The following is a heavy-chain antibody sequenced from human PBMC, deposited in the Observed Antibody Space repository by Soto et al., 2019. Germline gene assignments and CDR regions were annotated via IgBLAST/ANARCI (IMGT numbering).Heavy chain of an antibody. CDR1: GFTFSSYA. Sequence: QVQLVESGGGVVQPGRSLRLSCAASGFTFSSYAMHWVRQAPGKGLEWVAVISSDGSSRSYTDSLKGRFTISRDNSKNTLYLQLNSLTAEDTALYSCARGTHQSGRKTGDIWGQGTKVTVSS. CDR3: ARGTHQSGRKTGDI. D-gene: IGHD5-12*01. V-gene: IGHV3-30-3*01. J-gene: IGHJ3*02. CDR2: ISSDGSSR.